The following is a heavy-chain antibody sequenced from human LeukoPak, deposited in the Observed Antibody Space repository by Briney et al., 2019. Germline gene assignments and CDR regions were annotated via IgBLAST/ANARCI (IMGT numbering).Heavy chain of an antibody. CDR1: GFSFSTTW. CDR3: ASGYYDFWSGYLSY. V-gene: IGHV3-74*01. D-gene: IGHD3-3*01. J-gene: IGHJ4*02. Sequence: PGGSLRLSCAASGFSFSTTWMHWVRQVPGKGLVWVSRIQGDGSGIIYADSVKGRFTISRDNAKNTLYLQMNSLSDEDTAVYYCASGYYDFWSGYLSYWGQGTLVTVSS. CDR2: IQGDGSGI.